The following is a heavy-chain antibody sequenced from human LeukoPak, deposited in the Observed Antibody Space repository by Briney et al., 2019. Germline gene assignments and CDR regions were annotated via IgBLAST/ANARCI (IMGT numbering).Heavy chain of an antibody. CDR1: GFTFSSYS. V-gene: IGHV3-21*01. CDR2: ISSSSSYI. CDR3: ARPSSSYDFWSGYYFAFDI. D-gene: IGHD3-3*01. J-gene: IGHJ3*02. Sequence: GGSLRLSCAASGFTFSSYSMNWVRQAPGKGLEWVSSISSSSSYIYYADSVKGRSTISRDNAKNSLYLQMNSLRAEDTAVYYCARPSSSYDFWSGYYFAFDIWGQGTMVTVSS.